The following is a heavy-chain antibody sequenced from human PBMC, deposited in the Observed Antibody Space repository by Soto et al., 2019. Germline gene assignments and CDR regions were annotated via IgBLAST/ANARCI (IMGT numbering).Heavy chain of an antibody. CDR3: ARRFLKGGPEYYFDY. Sequence: TSETLSLTCAVYGGSFSGYYWSWIRQPPGKGLEWIGEINHSGSTNYNPSLKSRVTISVDTSKNQFSLKLSSVTAADTAVYYCARRFLKGGPEYYFDYWGQGTLVTVSS. CDR1: GGSFSGYY. V-gene: IGHV4-34*01. D-gene: IGHD2-15*01. J-gene: IGHJ4*02. CDR2: INHSGST.